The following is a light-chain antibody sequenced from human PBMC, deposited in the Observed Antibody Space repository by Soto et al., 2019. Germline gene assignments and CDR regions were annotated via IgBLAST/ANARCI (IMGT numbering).Light chain of an antibody. CDR2: EVF. J-gene: IGLJ2*01. V-gene: IGLV2-23*02. CDR1: SSDVGSYNL. Sequence: QSALTQPASVSGSLGQAITISCTGTSSDVGSYNLVSWYQQHPGKVPKLMIYEVFKRPSGVSDRFSGSKSGNTASLTISGLQAEYEGDYYCCSYAGSRTYVVFGGGTKLTVL. CDR3: CSYAGSRTYVV.